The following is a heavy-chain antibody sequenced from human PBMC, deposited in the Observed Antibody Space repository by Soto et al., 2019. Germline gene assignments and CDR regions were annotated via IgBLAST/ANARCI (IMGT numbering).Heavy chain of an antibody. J-gene: IGHJ4*02. CDR1: GYSFTSYW. V-gene: IGHV5-51*01. D-gene: IGHD2-2*02. CDR2: IYPGDSDT. CDR3: ARHLGYCISTRCYIDY. Sequence: PGESLKISCKGSGYSFTSYWIGWVRQMPGKGLEWMGIIYPGDSDTRYSPSFQGQVTISADKSISTAYLQWSSLKASDTAMYYCARHLGYCISTRCYIDYWGQGTLVTVSS.